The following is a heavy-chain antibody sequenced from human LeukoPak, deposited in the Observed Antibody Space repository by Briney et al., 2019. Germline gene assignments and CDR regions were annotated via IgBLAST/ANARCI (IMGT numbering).Heavy chain of an antibody. J-gene: IGHJ4*02. CDR3: AKDLMYYYDSSGYYHVDY. V-gene: IGHV3-23*01. D-gene: IGHD3-22*01. Sequence: GGSLRLSCAASGFTFSSYAMSWVRQAPGKGLEWVSAISGSGGSTHYADSVKGRFTISRDNSKNTLYLQMNSLRAEDTAVYYCAKDLMYYYDSSGYYHVDYWGQGTLVTVSS. CDR2: ISGSGGST. CDR1: GFTFSSYA.